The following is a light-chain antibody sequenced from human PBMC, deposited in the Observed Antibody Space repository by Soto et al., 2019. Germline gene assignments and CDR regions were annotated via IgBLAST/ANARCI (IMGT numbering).Light chain of an antibody. CDR2: AAS. CDR1: QSISNY. V-gene: IGKV1-39*01. J-gene: IGKJ1*01. Sequence: DIQMTQSPSSLSASVGDRVTITCRASQSISNYLNWYQQKPGKAPKLLIYAASSMQSGVPSSFSGSGSDTDFALTISSLQPDDSASYYCQQSFSPLWPFGHGTK. CDR3: QQSFSPLWP.